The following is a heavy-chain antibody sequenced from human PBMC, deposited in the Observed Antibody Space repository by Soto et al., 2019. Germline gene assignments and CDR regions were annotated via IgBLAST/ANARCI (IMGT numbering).Heavy chain of an antibody. CDR1: GDTFTSSW. CDR3: ARTRSFTLRFYYDGMDV. V-gene: IGHV5-51*01. Sequence: LKIWNKVAGDTFTSSWIGWLRQMTVKGLEWMGIIYPGDSDTRYSPSFQGQVTISADKSLRTAYLQWTSLKASDTALYYCARTRSFTLRFYYDGMDVWGQGTTVTVS. CDR2: IYPGDSDT. D-gene: IGHD6-6*01. J-gene: IGHJ6*02.